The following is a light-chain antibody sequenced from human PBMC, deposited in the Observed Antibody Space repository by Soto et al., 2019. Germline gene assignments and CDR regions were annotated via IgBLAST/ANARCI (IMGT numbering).Light chain of an antibody. J-gene: IGKJ4*01. V-gene: IGKV1-39*01. Sequence: DIHLTQSPSSLSASVGDTVTITCRASQTIATYLNWWQHRPGTAPRLLVSSASNLHTGVPSRFIGSGSGADFTLSIRSLQPEDSATYFCQQGYNSIRTFGGGTQVEIK. CDR1: QTIATY. CDR3: QQGYNSIRT. CDR2: SAS.